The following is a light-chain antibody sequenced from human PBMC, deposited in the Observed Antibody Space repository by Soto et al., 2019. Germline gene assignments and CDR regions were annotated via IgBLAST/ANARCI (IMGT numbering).Light chain of an antibody. CDR1: QSVSSY. V-gene: IGKV3-15*01. CDR2: GAS. Sequence: EIVLTQSPATLSLSPGERATLSCRASQSVSSYLAWYQHKPGHSPRLLIYGASNTATGFPARFTGSGSGTEFTLTISSLQSADFAVYYCQQYNDNWPTFGQGTKVDIK. J-gene: IGKJ1*01. CDR3: QQYNDNWPT.